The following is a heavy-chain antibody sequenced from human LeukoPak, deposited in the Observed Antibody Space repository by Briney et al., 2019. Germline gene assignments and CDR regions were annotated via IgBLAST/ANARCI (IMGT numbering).Heavy chain of an antibody. CDR1: GFTFSDYY. CDR2: ISSSGTTK. D-gene: IGHD1-26*01. CDR3: ARVQGGTYSDWDY. V-gene: IGHV3-11*04. Sequence: GGSLRLSCAVSGFTFSDYYMSWIRQAPGMGLEWVSYISSSGTTKYYADSVKDRFTIFRDNAKNSLYLQMNSLRAEDTAVYYCARVQGGTYSDWDYWGQGTLVTVPS. J-gene: IGHJ4*02.